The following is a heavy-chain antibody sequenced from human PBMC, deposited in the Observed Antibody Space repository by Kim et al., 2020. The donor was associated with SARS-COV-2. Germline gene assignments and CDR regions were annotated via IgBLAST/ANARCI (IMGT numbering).Heavy chain of an antibody. CDR3: ARDGSADIWSGYFGY. J-gene: IGHJ4*02. D-gene: IGHD3-3*01. Sequence: ADSVKGRFSISRDNSRNTVFLQMNSLRVEDTAVYYCARDGSADIWSGYFGYWGQGTPITVSS. V-gene: IGHV3-53*01.